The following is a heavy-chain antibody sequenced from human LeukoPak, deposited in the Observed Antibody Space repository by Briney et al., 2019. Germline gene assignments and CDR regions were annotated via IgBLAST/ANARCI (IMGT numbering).Heavy chain of an antibody. Sequence: ASVKVSCKASGYTFTSYGISWVRQAPGQGLEWMGWINTYNGNTKYVQKLQGRVTMTTDTSTSTAYMERRSLRSDYTAVYYCARDPGDGFDYWGQGTLVTVSS. CDR3: ARDPGDGFDY. D-gene: IGHD4-17*01. V-gene: IGHV1-18*01. CDR2: INTYNGNT. CDR1: GYTFTSYG. J-gene: IGHJ4*02.